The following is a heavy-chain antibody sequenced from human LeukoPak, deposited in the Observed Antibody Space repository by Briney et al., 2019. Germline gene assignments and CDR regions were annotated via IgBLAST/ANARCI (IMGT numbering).Heavy chain of an antibody. J-gene: IGHJ3*02. Sequence: GGSLRLSCAAYGFTFNYHSMNWVRQAPGKGLEWTSYISRSGDTIYYADSVKGRFTISRDNAKNSLYLQMTSLRAEDTAVYYCARSEFEAFDMWGQGTMVTVSS. V-gene: IGHV3-48*04. CDR2: ISRSGDTI. CDR3: ARSEFEAFDM. D-gene: IGHD3-10*01. CDR1: GFTFNYHS.